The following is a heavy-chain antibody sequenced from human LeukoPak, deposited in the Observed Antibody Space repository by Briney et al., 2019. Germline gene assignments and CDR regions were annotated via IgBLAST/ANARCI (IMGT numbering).Heavy chain of an antibody. D-gene: IGHD3/OR15-3a*01. V-gene: IGHV3-30*02. Sequence: PGGSLRLSCAASAFTLHNYGIEWVRQAPGKGLEWVAFLQDDGYNKHYADSVRGRFTISRDNSRNMLYLDMSSLRVEDTAVYYITPLFWTGLGYWGQGTQVTVSS. CDR2: LQDDGYNK. CDR3: TPLFWTGLGY. CDR1: AFTLHNYG. J-gene: IGHJ4*02.